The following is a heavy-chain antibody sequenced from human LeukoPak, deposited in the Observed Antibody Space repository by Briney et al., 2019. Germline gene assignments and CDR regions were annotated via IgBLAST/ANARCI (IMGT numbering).Heavy chain of an antibody. Sequence: GRSLRLFCAASGFTFSSYGMHWVRQAPGKGLEWVAVISYDGSNKYYADSVKGRFTISRDNSKNTLYLQMNSLRAEDTAVYYCAKGTRGVIIPNFDYWGQGTLVTVSS. CDR1: GFTFSSYG. V-gene: IGHV3-30*18. CDR3: AKGTRGVIIPNFDY. J-gene: IGHJ4*02. CDR2: ISYDGSNK. D-gene: IGHD3-10*01.